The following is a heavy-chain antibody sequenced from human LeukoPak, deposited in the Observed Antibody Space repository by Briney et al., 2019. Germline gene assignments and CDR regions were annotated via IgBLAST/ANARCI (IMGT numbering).Heavy chain of an antibody. J-gene: IGHJ2*01. CDR1: GFSFSSHG. CDR2: VSPSGGST. CDR3: AKDGYYDSSAYYYVRYFDL. D-gene: IGHD3-22*01. Sequence: PGGSLRLSCAGSGFSFSSHGMNWVRQAPGKGLEWVSGVSPSGGSTYYADSVKGRFTISRDNSKNTLYLQMNSLRAEDTAVYYCAKDGYYDSSAYYYVRYFDLWGRGTLVTVSS. V-gene: IGHV3-23*01.